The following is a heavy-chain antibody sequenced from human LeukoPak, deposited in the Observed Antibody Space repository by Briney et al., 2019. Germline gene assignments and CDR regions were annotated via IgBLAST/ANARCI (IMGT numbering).Heavy chain of an antibody. V-gene: IGHV4-4*09. CDR1: GGSISSYY. J-gene: IGHJ4*02. D-gene: IGHD6-6*01. CDR2: IYTSGST. Sequence: SETLSLTCTVSGGSISSYYWSWIRQPPGKGLEWIGYIYTSGSTNYNPSLKSRVTISVDTSKNQFSLKLSSVTAADTAVYYCARHQSSIAGESFDYWGQGTLVTVS. CDR3: ARHQSSIAGESFDY.